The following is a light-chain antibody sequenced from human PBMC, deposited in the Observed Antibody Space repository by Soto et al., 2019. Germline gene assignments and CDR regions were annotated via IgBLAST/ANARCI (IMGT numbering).Light chain of an antibody. J-gene: IGKJ4*01. CDR3: QKYNSAPLS. CDR1: QGISNF. Sequence: DIQMTQSPSSLSVSVGDRVTIICRASQGISNFLAWYQQKPGKVPKLLISDAYTLQSGVPSRFSGSRSGTDFSLTISSLQPEDVATYYCQKYNSAPLSFGGGTKVEI. V-gene: IGKV1-27*01. CDR2: DAY.